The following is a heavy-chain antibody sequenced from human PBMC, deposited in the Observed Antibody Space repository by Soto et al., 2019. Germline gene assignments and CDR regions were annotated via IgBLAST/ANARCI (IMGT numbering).Heavy chain of an antibody. CDR3: ARSQGSSTSLEIYYYYYYGMDV. J-gene: IGHJ6*02. D-gene: IGHD2-2*01. V-gene: IGHV1-69*01. CDR1: GGTFGSYA. CDR2: IIPIPGTA. Sequence: QVQLVQSGAEVKKPGSSVKVSCKASGGTFGSYAISWVRQAPGQGLERMGGIIPIPGTANYAQKFQGRVTIAVDESTSTAYMELSSLRSEDTAVYYCARSQGSSTSLEIYYYYYYGMDVWGQGTTVTVSS.